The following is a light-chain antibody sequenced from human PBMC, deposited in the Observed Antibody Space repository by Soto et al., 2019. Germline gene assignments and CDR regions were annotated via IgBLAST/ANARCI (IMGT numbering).Light chain of an antibody. Sequence: TVLTQSPATLSVSPGERASLSCRASQSVSINLAWYQQKPGQAPRLLIYGASTRATGIPARFSGSGSGTEFTLTINSLQSEDFAVYYCQEYDNWPPEGTFGQGTKVE. CDR1: QSVSIN. V-gene: IGKV3-15*01. CDR3: QEYDNWPPEGT. CDR2: GAS. J-gene: IGKJ1*01.